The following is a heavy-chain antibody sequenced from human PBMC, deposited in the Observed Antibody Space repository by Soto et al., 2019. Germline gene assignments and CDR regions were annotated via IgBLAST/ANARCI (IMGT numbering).Heavy chain of an antibody. J-gene: IGHJ6*02. D-gene: IGHD4-17*01. V-gene: IGHV5-10-1*01. CDR1: GYNFTSYW. CDR2: IDPSDSYT. Sequence: GESLKISCKGSGYNFTSYWISWVRQMPGKGLEWMGRIDPSDSYTNYSPSFQGHVTISADKSISTAYLQWSSLKASDTAMYYCARRMTTVTEDYDYYYGMDVWGQGTTVTVSS. CDR3: ARRMTTVTEDYDYYYGMDV.